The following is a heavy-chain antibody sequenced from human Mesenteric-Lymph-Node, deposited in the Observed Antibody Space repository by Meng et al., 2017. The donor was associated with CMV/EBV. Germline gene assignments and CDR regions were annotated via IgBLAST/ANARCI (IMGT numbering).Heavy chain of an antibody. CDR1: TFTGYY. D-gene: IGHD2-2*01. Sequence: TFTGYYMHWVRQAPGQGLEWMGRINPNSGGTNYAQKFQGRVTMTRDTSISTAYMELSRLRSDDTAVYYCARSYCSSSSCYEGEEYFQHWGQGTLVTVSS. CDR2: INPNSGGT. CDR3: ARSYCSSSSCYEGEEYFQH. V-gene: IGHV1-2*06. J-gene: IGHJ1*01.